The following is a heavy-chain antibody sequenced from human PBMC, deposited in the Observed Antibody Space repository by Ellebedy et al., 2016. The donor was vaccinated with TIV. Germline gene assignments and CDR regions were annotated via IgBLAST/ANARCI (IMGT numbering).Heavy chain of an antibody. CDR1: GFTFRNYW. Sequence: GESLKISCAASGFTFRNYWMHWVRQAPGKGLVWVSRIKTDGTISDYAASVQGRFTISRDNAKNTLYLQMNKLRAEDTAVYYCARGTDPYFDLPNWLDPWGQGTLVTVSP. CDR2: IKTDGTIS. CDR3: ARGTDPYFDLPNWLDP. J-gene: IGHJ5*02. D-gene: IGHD2/OR15-2a*01. V-gene: IGHV3-74*01.